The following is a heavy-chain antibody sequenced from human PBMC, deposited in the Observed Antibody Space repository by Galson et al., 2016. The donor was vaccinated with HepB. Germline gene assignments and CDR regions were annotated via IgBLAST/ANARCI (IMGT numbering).Heavy chain of an antibody. CDR2: IIPGFGTT. D-gene: IGHD3-9*01. CDR1: GGTFSNYA. V-gene: IGHV1-69*06. CDR3: ASRGPISRGVRYFDWLPPTEDY. J-gene: IGHJ4*02. Sequence: SVKVSCKASGGTFSNYALNWVRQAPGQGLEWMGGIIPGFGTTNYAQKFQGRVTITADKSTNTAYMELSSLRSEDTAVYYCASRGPISRGVRYFDWLPPTEDYWGQGTLVTVSS.